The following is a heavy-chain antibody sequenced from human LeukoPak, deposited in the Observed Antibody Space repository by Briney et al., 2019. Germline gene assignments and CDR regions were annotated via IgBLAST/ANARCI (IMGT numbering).Heavy chain of an antibody. CDR2: INPSGGST. CDR1: GYTFTSYY. CDR3: ASSMGGRPVMYYYDSSGYYPNDAFDI. J-gene: IGHJ3*02. V-gene: IGHV1-46*01. D-gene: IGHD3-22*01. Sequence: GASVKVSCKASGYTFTSYYMHWVRQAPGQGLEWMGIINPSGGSTSYAQKFQGRVTMTRDMSTSTVYMELSSLRSEDTAVYYCASSMGGRPVMYYYDSSGYYPNDAFDIWGQGTMVTVSS.